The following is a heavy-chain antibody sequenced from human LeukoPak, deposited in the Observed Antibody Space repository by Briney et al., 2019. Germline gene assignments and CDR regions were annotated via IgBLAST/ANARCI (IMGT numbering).Heavy chain of an antibody. CDR1: GFTFDKYA. D-gene: IGHD3-10*01. CDR2: ISANGSNK. Sequence: GGSLRLSCTASGFTFDKYAMEWVRQAPGKGLEWVAVISANGSNKYYGASVRGRFTSSRDNSKNTIYLQVNDVRPEDTAIYYCARDGHYGSGAMGYFDNWGQGTLVTVSS. V-gene: IGHV3-30*04. J-gene: IGHJ4*02. CDR3: ARDGHYGSGAMGYFDN.